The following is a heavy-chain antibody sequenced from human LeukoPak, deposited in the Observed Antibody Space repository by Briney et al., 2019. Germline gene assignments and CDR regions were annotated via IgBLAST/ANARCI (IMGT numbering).Heavy chain of an antibody. Sequence: PGESLRLSCAASGFTFSSYAMSWVRQAPGKGLEWVSAISGSGGNTYAADSVKGRFSISRDNSKNTLYLQMNSLRAEDTAVYYCAKKGAVTATGYFDYWGQGTLVTVSS. J-gene: IGHJ4*02. V-gene: IGHV3-23*01. CDR2: ISGSGGNT. CDR1: GFTFSSYA. CDR3: AKKGAVTATGYFDY. D-gene: IGHD2-21*02.